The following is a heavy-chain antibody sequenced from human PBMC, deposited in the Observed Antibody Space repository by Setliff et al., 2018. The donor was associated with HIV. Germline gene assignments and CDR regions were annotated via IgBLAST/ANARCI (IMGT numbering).Heavy chain of an antibody. J-gene: IGHJ3*02. CDR2: ISPNSGGT. D-gene: IGHD3-10*01. CDR3: ARDWNYFGSGTNAFDI. V-gene: IGHV1-2*02. Sequence: ASVKVSCKASGYAFSDYYIHWVRQAPGQGLEWMGWISPNSGGTDYAQKFQGRVTMTRDTSISTAYMELSRLKSDDTAVYYCARDWNYFGSGTNAFDIWGQGTMVTVSS. CDR1: GYAFSDYY.